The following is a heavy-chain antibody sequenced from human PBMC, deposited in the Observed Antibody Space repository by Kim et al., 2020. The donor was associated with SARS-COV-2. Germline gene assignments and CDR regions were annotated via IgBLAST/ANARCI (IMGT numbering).Heavy chain of an antibody. D-gene: IGHD6-13*01. V-gene: IGHV6-1*01. CDR3: ARLRIAAAGGMDV. J-gene: IGHJ6*02. Sequence: DYAVAVTSRKTTTPDTSKNQVSLQLNSVTPEDTAVYYCARLRIAAAGGMDVWGQGTTVTVSS.